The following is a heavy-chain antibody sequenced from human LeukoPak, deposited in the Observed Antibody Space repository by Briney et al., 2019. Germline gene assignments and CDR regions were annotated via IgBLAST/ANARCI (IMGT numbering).Heavy chain of an antibody. D-gene: IGHD6-19*01. V-gene: IGHV1-3*01. CDR3: ARVRAVAAEFDY. J-gene: IGHJ4*02. Sequence: ASVKVSCKASGYTFTSYAMHWVRQAPGQRLEWIGWINAGNGNTKYSQKFQGRVTITTDTSASTAYMELSSLRSEDTAVYYCARVRAVAAEFDYWGQGTLVTVSS. CDR1: GYTFTSYA. CDR2: INAGNGNT.